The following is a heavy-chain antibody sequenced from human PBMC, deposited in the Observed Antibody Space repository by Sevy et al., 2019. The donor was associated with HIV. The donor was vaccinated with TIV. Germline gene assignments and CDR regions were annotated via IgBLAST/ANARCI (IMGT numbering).Heavy chain of an antibody. CDR3: VRAIGAAGSY. CDR1: VFTFSNYW. V-gene: IGHV3-7*01. J-gene: IGHJ4*02. D-gene: IGHD6-13*01. CDR2: IKEDGSVK. Sequence: GGSLRLSCEASVFTFSNYWRSWVRQAPGKGLEWVANIKEDGSVKYYVDSVKGRFTISRDNAKNSVYLQMNTLRAEDTALYYCVRAIGAAGSYWGQGTLVTVSS.